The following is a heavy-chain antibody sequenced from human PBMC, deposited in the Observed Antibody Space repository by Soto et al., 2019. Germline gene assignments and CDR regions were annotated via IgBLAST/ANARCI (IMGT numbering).Heavy chain of an antibody. V-gene: IGHV3-66*01. CDR2: IYSDGDT. Sequence: LEQLGGGLVQPGGSLRLSCVASGFSVSRYYMGWVRQTPGKGLEWVSLIYSDGDTYYADSVKGRFTISRDTSKNTLFFQMNSLRAEDTAVYYCASDPYSKIGGRWGQGTLVIVSS. D-gene: IGHD6-13*01. CDR3: ASDPYSKIGGR. J-gene: IGHJ4*02. CDR1: GFSVSRYY.